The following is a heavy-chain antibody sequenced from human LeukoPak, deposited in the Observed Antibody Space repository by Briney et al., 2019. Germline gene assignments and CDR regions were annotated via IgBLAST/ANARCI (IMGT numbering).Heavy chain of an antibody. CDR2: IYYSGST. CDR3: ARAKDDYGGNFDY. V-gene: IGHV4-31*03. J-gene: IGHJ4*02. Sequence: KSSETLSPTCTLSGGSISSGGYYCSWIRHHPGNGLEWIGYIYYSGSTYYNPSLKSRVTISVDTSKNQFSLKLSSVTAADTAVYYCARAKDDYGGNFDYWGQGTLVTVSS. D-gene: IGHD4-23*01. CDR1: GGSISSGGYY.